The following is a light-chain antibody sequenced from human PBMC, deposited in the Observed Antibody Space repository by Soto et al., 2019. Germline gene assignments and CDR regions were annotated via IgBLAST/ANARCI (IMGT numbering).Light chain of an antibody. V-gene: IGLV2-8*01. CDR2: EVS. J-gene: IGLJ2*01. CDR3: SSYAGSTTP. Sequence: QSALTQPPSASGSPGQSVTISCTGTSSDVGGYNYVSWYQQHPGKAPKLMIYEVSKRPSGVTDRFSGSKSGNTASLTVSGLQAEDEDDYYCSSYAGSTTPFGGGTKLTVL. CDR1: SSDVGGYNY.